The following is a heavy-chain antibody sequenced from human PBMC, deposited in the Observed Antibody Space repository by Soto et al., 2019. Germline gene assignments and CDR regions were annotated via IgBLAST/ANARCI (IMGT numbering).Heavy chain of an antibody. D-gene: IGHD3-3*01. Sequence: PSETLSLTCTVSGGSISSGGYYWSWIRQHPGKGLEWIGYIYYSGSTYYNPSLKGRVTISVDTSKNQFSLKLSSVTAADTAVYYCARWATPTIFGAVSSFDPWGQGTLVTVSS. CDR1: GGSISSGGYY. CDR3: ARWATPTIFGAVSSFDP. CDR2: IYYSGST. V-gene: IGHV4-31*03. J-gene: IGHJ5*02.